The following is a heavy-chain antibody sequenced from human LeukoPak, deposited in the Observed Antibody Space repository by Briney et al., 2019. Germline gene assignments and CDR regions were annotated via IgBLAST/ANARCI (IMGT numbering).Heavy chain of an antibody. CDR2: IIPIFGTA. Sequence: SVKVSCKASGGTFSSYAISWVRQAPGQGLEWMGGIIPIFGTANYAQKFQGRVTITADESTSTAYMELSSLRSEDTAVYYCARDDCSGGSCLLDYWGQGTLVTVSS. V-gene: IGHV1-69*13. CDR1: GGTFSSYA. J-gene: IGHJ4*02. D-gene: IGHD2-15*01. CDR3: ARDDCSGGSCLLDY.